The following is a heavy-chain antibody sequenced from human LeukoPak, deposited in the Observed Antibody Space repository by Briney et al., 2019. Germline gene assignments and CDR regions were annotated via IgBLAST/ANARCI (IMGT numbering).Heavy chain of an antibody. Sequence: PSETLSLTCTVSGGSISSSSYYWGWIRQPPGKGLEWIGRIYYSGSTYYNPSLKSRVTISVDTSKKQFSLKLSSVTAADTAVYYCARVQLWFDYWGQGTLVTVSS. CDR3: ARVQLWFDY. CDR1: GGSISSSSYY. CDR2: IYYSGST. V-gene: IGHV4-39*07. D-gene: IGHD5-18*01. J-gene: IGHJ4*02.